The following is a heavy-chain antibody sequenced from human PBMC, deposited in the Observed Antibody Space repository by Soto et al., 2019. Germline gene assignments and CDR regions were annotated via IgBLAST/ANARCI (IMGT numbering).Heavy chain of an antibody. Sequence: PGESLKISCKGSGYSFTSYWIGWVRQMPGKGLEWMGIIYPGDSDTRYSPSFQGQVTISADKSISTAYLQWSSLKASDTAMYYCATGGKMATHYYYYGMDVWGQGTTVTVSS. CDR2: IYPGDSDT. CDR3: ATGGKMATHYYYYGMDV. J-gene: IGHJ6*02. V-gene: IGHV5-51*01. D-gene: IGHD2-15*01. CDR1: GYSFTSYW.